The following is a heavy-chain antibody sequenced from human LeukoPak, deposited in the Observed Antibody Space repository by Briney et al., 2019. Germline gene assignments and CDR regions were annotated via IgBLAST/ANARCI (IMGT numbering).Heavy chain of an antibody. D-gene: IGHD2-21*01. Sequence: SETLSLTCTVSGGSISSGGYYWSWIRQPPGKGLEWIGKINHSGSTNYNPSLKSRVTISVDTSKNQFSLKLSSVTAADTAVYYCARLWHDYYYYYMDVWGKGTTVTVSS. CDR3: ARLWHDYYYYYMDV. J-gene: IGHJ6*03. V-gene: IGHV4-39*07. CDR2: INHSGST. CDR1: GGSISSGGYY.